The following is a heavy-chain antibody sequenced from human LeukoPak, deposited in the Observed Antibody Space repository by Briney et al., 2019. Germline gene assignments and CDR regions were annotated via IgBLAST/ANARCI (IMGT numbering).Heavy chain of an antibody. CDR1: GLTFSDYS. V-gene: IGHV3-48*01. Sequence: GGSLRLSCTASGLTFSDYSMNWVRQAPGKGLEWVSYISSTGNPRHYAESVKGRFTISRDNAKNSLYLQMNSLRAEDTAVYYCARALGYCSGGSCYEYYFDYWGQGTLVTVSS. CDR3: ARALGYCSGGSCYEYYFDY. J-gene: IGHJ4*02. D-gene: IGHD2-15*01. CDR2: ISSTGNPR.